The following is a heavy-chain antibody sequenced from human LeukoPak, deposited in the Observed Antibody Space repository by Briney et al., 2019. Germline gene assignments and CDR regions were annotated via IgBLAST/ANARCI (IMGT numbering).Heavy chain of an antibody. J-gene: IGHJ4*02. CDR2: IYHSGST. CDR3: ARERRDYYDSSGYYWEGY. Sequence: SETLSLTCTVSGYSISSGYYWGWIRQPPGKGLEWIGSIYHSGSTYYNPSLKSRVTISVDTSKNQFSLKLSSVTAADTAVYYCARERRDYYDSSGYYWEGYWGQGTLVTVPS. CDR1: GYSISSGYY. V-gene: IGHV4-38-2*02. D-gene: IGHD3-22*01.